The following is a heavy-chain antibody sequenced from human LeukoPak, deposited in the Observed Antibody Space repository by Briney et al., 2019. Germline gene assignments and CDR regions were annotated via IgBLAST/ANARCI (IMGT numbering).Heavy chain of an antibody. CDR3: AKGAASRGYTYVAN. D-gene: IGHD5-18*01. J-gene: IGHJ4*02. V-gene: IGHV3-23*01. CDR1: AFTFRTYA. CDR2: VSGSGGST. Sequence: PGGSLRLSCAAPAFTFRTYAIIWVRQAPGKGLGWVSPVSGSGGSTYYADSVKGRFTISRDNSNNTLYLQMNSLRAEDTAVYYCAKGAASRGYTYVANWGQGTLVTVSS.